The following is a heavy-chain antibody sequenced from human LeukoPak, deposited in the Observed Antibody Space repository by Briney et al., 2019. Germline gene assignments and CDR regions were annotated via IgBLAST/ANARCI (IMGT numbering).Heavy chain of an antibody. D-gene: IGHD1-26*01. CDR1: GYSVSSGYY. CDR3: ARMLIVGATAFDY. Sequence: SETLSLTCAVSGYSVSSGYYWGWIRQPPGKGLEWIGSIYHSGSTYYNPSLKSRVTISVDTSKNQFSLKLSSVTAADTAVYYCARMLIVGATAFDYWGQGTLVTVSS. CDR2: IYHSGST. V-gene: IGHV4-38-2*01. J-gene: IGHJ4*02.